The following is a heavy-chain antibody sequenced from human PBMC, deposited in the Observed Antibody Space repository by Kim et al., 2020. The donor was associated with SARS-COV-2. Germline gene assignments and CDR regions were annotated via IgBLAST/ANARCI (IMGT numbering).Heavy chain of an antibody. V-gene: IGHV3-21*01. D-gene: IGHD6-13*01. CDR2: ISSSSTYI. Sequence: GGSLRLSCAASGFTFSNYTINWVRQAPGKGLEWVSSISSSSTYIYHADSLRGRFTISRDNAKNSLYLQMNSLRAEDTAVYYCVKGGRGIYDYWGQGTLVTVSS. CDR3: VKGGRGIYDY. CDR1: GFTFSNYT. J-gene: IGHJ4*02.